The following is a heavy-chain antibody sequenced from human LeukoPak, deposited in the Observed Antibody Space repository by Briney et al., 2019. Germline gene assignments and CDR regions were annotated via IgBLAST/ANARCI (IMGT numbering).Heavy chain of an antibody. J-gene: IGHJ4*02. CDR1: GFTFSSYG. CDR2: IWYDGSKK. D-gene: IGHD6-19*01. Sequence: PGGSLRLSGAPSGFTFSSYGMHWVRQAPAKGLEWVAVIWYDGSKKYYADSVRGRFTISRDNAKNSLYLQMNSLRAEDTAVYYCASMGIAVDWGQGTLVTVSS. CDR3: ASMGIAVD. V-gene: IGHV3-33*03.